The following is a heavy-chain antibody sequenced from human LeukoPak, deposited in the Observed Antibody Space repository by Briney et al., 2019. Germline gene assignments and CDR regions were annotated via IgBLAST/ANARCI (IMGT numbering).Heavy chain of an antibody. CDR1: GGSITSDY. Sequence: SETLSLTCIVSGGSITSDYWSWIRQPPGKGLEWIGYIYFSASTTYHPSLNSRVSISVATSKHHLSLKLTSVTSADTAVYYCARDLMTATLEYYGMDVWGQGTTVTVSS. J-gene: IGHJ6*02. V-gene: IGHV4-59*01. D-gene: IGHD2-15*01. CDR2: IYFSAST. CDR3: ARDLMTATLEYYGMDV.